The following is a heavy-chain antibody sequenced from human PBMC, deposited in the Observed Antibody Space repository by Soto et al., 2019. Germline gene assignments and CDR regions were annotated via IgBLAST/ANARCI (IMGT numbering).Heavy chain of an antibody. CDR1: GYTFTSYG. Sequence: ASVKLSCTASGYTFTSYGISWVRQAPGQGLEWMGWISAYNGNTNYAQKLQGRVTMTTDTSTSTAYMELRSLRSDDTAVYYCARFRVVPQDYYYGMDVWGQGTTVTVSS. CDR2: ISAYNGNT. CDR3: ARFRVVPQDYYYGMDV. D-gene: IGHD3-3*01. V-gene: IGHV1-18*01. J-gene: IGHJ6*02.